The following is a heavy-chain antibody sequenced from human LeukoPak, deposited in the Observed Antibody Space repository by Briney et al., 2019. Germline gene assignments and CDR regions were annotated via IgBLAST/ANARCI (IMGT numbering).Heavy chain of an antibody. CDR3: ARDDDYDDHNTFDM. V-gene: IGHV3-33*01. CDR2: IWSHGNTK. CDR1: GFVFSTYG. D-gene: IGHD4-17*01. J-gene: IGHJ3*02. Sequence: SGTSLRLSCVASGFVFSTYGMHWVRQAPGKGLEWVAVIWSHGNTKKYADSVTGRFTISRDNSKNTLYLEMNTLRAEDTAVYYCARDDDYDDHNTFDMWGHGTMVTVSS.